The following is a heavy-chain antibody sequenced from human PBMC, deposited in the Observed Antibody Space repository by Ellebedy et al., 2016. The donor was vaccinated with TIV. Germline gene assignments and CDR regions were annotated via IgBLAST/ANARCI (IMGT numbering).Heavy chain of an antibody. CDR3: AKDKFPSSIGPFDY. D-gene: IGHD3-16*01. CDR1: GFTFDDYA. CDR2: ISWHSGDI. V-gene: IGHV3-9*01. J-gene: IGHJ4*02. Sequence: PGGSLRLSCTASGFTFDDYAMHWVRQAPGKGPEWVSGISWHSGDIGYADSVKGRFTISRDNTENSLSLQMDSLKTEDTDLYYCAKDKFPSSIGPFDYWGQGTLVTVSS.